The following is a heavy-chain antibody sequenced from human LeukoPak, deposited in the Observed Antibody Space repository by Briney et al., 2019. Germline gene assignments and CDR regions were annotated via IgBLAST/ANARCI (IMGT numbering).Heavy chain of an antibody. V-gene: IGHV3-23*01. CDR1: GFTFSSSA. CDR3: AKQLGYCSDGSCYFPY. Sequence: GGSLSLSCAASGFTFSSSAMSWVRQAPGKGLEWVSAISNNGGYTYYADSVQGRFTISRDNSKSTLCLQMNSQRAEDTAVYYCAKQLGYCSDGSCYFPYWGQGTLVTVSS. CDR2: ISNNGGYT. D-gene: IGHD2-15*01. J-gene: IGHJ4*03.